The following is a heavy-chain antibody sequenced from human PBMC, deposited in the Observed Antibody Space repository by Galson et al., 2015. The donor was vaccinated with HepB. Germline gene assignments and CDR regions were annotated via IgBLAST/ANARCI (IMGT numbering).Heavy chain of an antibody. CDR3: TTDDFDYEGFDY. CDR2: IKSKTDGGTT. CDR1: GFTFSNAW. J-gene: IGHJ4*02. D-gene: IGHD4-17*01. V-gene: IGHV3-15*01. Sequence: SLRLSCAASGFTFSNAWMSWVRQAPGKGLEWVGRIKSKTDGGTTDYAAPVKGRFTISRDDSKNTLYLQMNSLKTEDTAVYYCTTDDFDYEGFDYWGQGTLVTVSS.